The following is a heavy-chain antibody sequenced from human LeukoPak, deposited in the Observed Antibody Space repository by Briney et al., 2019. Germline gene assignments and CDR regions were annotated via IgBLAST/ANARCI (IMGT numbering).Heavy chain of an antibody. D-gene: IGHD3-16*01. CDR1: GFTFSNFA. J-gene: IGHJ4*02. CDR3: AKEGSRRRFDFDS. V-gene: IGHV3-23*01. Sequence: PGGSLRLSCAASGFTFSNFAMSWFRQAPGRGLEWVSAAGTATDTSYADSVKGRFTISRDNSKNTLYLQMNSLGAEDTAVYYCAKEGSRRRFDFDSWCRGTLVTVSS. CDR2: AGTATDT.